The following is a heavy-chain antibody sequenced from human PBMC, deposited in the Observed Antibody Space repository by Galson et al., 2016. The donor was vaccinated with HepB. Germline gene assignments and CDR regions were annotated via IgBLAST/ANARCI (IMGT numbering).Heavy chain of an antibody. V-gene: IGHV3-30*04. CDR3: ARPYRSSCVTSDYYYGMDG. J-gene: IGHJ6*04. CDR2: ISFDGSDE. D-gene: IGHD6-6*01. CDR1: GFTFSNHA. Sequence: SLRLSCAASGFTFSNHAMHWVRQAPGKGLEWVAVISFDGSDERNAESVKGRFTISRDNSRNTLYLQMNSLRAEDTAVYYCARPYRSSCVTSDYYYGMDGWGKGTTGTVSS.